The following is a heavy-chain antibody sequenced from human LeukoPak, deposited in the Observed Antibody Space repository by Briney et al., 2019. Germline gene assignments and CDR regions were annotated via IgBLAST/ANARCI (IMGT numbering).Heavy chain of an antibody. Sequence: PGGPLRLSCAASGFTFSSYWMSWVRQAPGKGLEWVANIKQDGSEKYYVDSVKGRFTISRDNAKNSLYLQMNSLRAEDTAVYYCARDGEGGLIDYWGQGTLVTVSS. CDR1: GFTFSSYW. CDR3: ARDGEGGLIDY. V-gene: IGHV3-7*03. J-gene: IGHJ4*02. D-gene: IGHD3-16*01. CDR2: IKQDGSEK.